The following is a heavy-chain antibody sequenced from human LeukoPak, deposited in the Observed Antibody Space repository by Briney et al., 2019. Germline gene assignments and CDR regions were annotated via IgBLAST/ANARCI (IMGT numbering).Heavy chain of an antibody. D-gene: IGHD3-10*01. CDR2: ISYDGSNR. V-gene: IGHV3-30*18. Sequence: KSLRLSCAASGVIFSTCGMHWVRQAPGKGLEWAAVISYDGSNRYYADSVKGRFTISRDNSKNTLYLQMDSLRVEDTAVYYCAKDIRKLEWFGEVWDYYYGMDVWGQGTTVTDSS. J-gene: IGHJ6*02. CDR3: AKDIRKLEWFGEVWDYYYGMDV. CDR1: GVIFSTCG.